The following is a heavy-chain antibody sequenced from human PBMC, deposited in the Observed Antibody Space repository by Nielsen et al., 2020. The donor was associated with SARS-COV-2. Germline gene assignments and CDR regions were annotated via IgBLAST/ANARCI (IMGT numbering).Heavy chain of an antibody. V-gene: IGHV3-33*08. CDR2: IWYDGSNK. D-gene: IGHD3-10*01. J-gene: IGHJ5*02. CDR1: GFTLSTYG. CDR3: AREDFLWFGELLVDWFDP. Sequence: GGSLRLSCAASGFTLSTYGMHWVRQAPGKGLEWVAVIWYDGSNKYYADSVKGRFTISRDNSKNTLYLQMNSLRAEDTAVYYCAREDFLWFGELLVDWFDPWGQGTLVTVSS.